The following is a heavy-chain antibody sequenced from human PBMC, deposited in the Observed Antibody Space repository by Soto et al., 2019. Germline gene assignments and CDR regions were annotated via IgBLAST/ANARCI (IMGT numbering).Heavy chain of an antibody. CDR1: GYSFTSYW. J-gene: IGHJ6*02. D-gene: IGHD6-13*01. CDR2: IYPGDSDT. V-gene: IGHV5-51*01. CDR3: ARILAAANYYYYGMDV. Sequence: GESLKISCKGSGYSFTSYWIGWVRQMPGKGLEWMGIIYPGDSDTRYSPSFQGQVTISADKSISTAYLQWSSLKASDTAMYYCARILAAANYYYYGMDVCGQRTTVTVSS.